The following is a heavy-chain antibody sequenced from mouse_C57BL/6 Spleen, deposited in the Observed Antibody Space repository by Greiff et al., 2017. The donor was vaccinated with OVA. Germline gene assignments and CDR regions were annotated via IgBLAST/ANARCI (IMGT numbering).Heavy chain of an antibody. J-gene: IGHJ4*01. D-gene: IGHD1-1*01. Sequence: QVQLQQPGAELVRPGTSVKLSCKASGYTFTSYWMHWVKQRPGQGLEWIGVIDPSDSYTNYNQKFKGKATLTVDTSSSTAYMQLSSLTSEDSAVYYCARSVTTVVNYAIDDWGQGTSVTVSS. CDR1: GYTFTSYW. CDR3: ARSVTTVVNYAIDD. CDR2: IDPSDSYT. V-gene: IGHV1-59*01.